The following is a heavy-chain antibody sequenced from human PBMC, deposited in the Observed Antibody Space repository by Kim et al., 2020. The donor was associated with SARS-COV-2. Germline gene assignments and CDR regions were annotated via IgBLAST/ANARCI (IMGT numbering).Heavy chain of an antibody. CDR2: SIT. Sequence: SITYYVDAVKGRFTICRDNAKSSLYLQMNSLRAEDTAVYDCVTTVGRGSIWGQGTLVTVSS. J-gene: IGHJ4*02. V-gene: IGHV3-48*03. CDR3: VTTVGRGSI. D-gene: IGHD4-17*01.